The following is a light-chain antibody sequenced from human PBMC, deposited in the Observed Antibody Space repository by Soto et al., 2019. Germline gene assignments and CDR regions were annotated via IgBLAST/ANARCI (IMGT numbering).Light chain of an antibody. CDR1: QNVSSSY. CDR3: QQYCSSPPWT. J-gene: IGKJ1*01. V-gene: IGKV3-20*01. CDR2: GAS. Sequence: ILLSQTKGTLSLSPGERPTLSCRALQNVSSSYLSWYQQNPGQAPRLLIYGASSRATGIPDRFSGSGSGTDFTLTISRLEAEDFAVYYCQQYCSSPPWTFGQGTKVDIK.